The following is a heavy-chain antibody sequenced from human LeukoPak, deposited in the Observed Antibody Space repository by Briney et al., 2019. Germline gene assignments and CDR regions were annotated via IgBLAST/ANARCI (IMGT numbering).Heavy chain of an antibody. D-gene: IGHD4-11*01. V-gene: IGHV4-31*03. CDR3: ARGQGNYAFDI. CDR1: GGSISSGGNY. CDR2: IYYSGST. Sequence: SETLSLTCTVSGGSISSGGNYWSWIRQHPGKGLEWIGYIYYSGSTYYNPSLKSRVTISVDTSKNQFSLKLSSVTAADTAVYYCARGQGNYAFDIWGQGTMVTVSS. J-gene: IGHJ3*02.